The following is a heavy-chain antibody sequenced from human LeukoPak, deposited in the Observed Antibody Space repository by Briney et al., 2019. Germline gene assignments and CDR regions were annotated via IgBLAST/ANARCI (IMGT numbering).Heavy chain of an antibody. CDR3: ARDRAYDILTGYYGTQSEMYYFDS. V-gene: IGHV3-7*03. D-gene: IGHD3-9*01. CDR2: IKQDGSEK. CDR1: GFTFSSYS. Sequence: GGSLRLSCAAYGFTFSSYSMNWVRQAPGKGLEWVANIKQDGSEKYYVDSVKGRFTISRDNAKNSLYLQMNSLRAEDTAVFYCARDRAYDILTGYYGTQSEMYYFDSWGQGTLVTVSS. J-gene: IGHJ4*02.